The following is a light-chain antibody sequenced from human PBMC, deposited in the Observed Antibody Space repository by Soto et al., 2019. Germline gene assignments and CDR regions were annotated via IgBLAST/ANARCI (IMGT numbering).Light chain of an antibody. CDR3: SSYAGSNNYV. CDR1: SSDVGAYNY. Sequence: QSALTQPPSASGPPGQSVTISCTGTSSDVGAYNYVSWYQQHPGKAPKLMIYEVSKRPSGVPDRFSGSKSANTASLTVSGLQAEDEADYYCSSYAGSNNYVFGTGTKLTVL. CDR2: EVS. V-gene: IGLV2-8*01. J-gene: IGLJ1*01.